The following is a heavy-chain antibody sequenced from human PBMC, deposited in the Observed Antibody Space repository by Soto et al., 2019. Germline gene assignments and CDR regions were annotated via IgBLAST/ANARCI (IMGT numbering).Heavy chain of an antibody. Sequence: SETLSLTCTVSGGSVTSGTYYWSWIRRPPGKGLEYIGYIYYSGSTNYNPSLNSRVTISVDTPKNQFSLKLSSATAADTALYYCASANAGAFNIWGQGTMVT. V-gene: IGHV4-61*01. CDR3: ASANAGAFNI. CDR1: GGSVTSGTYY. J-gene: IGHJ3*02. CDR2: IYYSGST.